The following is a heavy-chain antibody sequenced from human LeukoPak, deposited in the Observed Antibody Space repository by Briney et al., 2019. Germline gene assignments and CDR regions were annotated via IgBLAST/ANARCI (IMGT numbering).Heavy chain of an antibody. J-gene: IGHJ4*02. CDR1: GGSISSSSYY. D-gene: IGHD3/OR15-3a*01. V-gene: IGHV4-39*01. CDR3: ARQTGSGLFILP. Sequence: PSETLSLTCTVSGGSISSSSYYWGWIRQPPGKGLERIGSIYHSGSTYYNASLKSQVSISIDTSKNQFSLRLTSVTAADTAVYYCARQTGSGLFILPGGQGTLVTVSS. CDR2: IYHSGST.